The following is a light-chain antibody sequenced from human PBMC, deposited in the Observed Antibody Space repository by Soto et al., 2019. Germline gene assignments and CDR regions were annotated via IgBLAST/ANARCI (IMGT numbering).Light chain of an antibody. Sequence: QSALTQPPSASGSPGQSVTISCTGTSSDVGANTYVSWYQQHPGKAPKIVIYEVTKRPSGVPDRFSGSKSGNTASLTVSGLQAEDEADYYCCSYAGTNRLFGTETNLTVL. J-gene: IGLJ1*01. CDR3: CSYAGTNRL. CDR1: SSDVGANTY. CDR2: EVT. V-gene: IGLV2-8*01.